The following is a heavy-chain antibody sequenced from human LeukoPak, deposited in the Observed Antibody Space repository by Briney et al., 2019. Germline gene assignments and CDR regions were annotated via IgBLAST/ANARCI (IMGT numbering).Heavy chain of an antibody. CDR1: GGTFSSYA. Sequence: ASVKVSRKASGGTFSSYAISWVRQAPGQGLEWMGGIIPIFGTANYAQKFQDRVTITADESTSTAYMELSSLRSEDTAVYYCATRIEAAGTKSFAPWGQGTLVNVSS. J-gene: IGHJ5*02. CDR3: ATRIEAAGTKSFAP. CDR2: IIPIFGTA. D-gene: IGHD6-13*01. V-gene: IGHV1-69*01.